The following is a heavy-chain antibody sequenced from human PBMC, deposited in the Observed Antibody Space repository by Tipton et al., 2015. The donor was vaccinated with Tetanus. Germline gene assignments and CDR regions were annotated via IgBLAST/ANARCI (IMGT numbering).Heavy chain of an antibody. CDR1: GYTFTGYY. CDR2: INPNSGGT. D-gene: IGHD3-10*01. J-gene: IGHJ4*02. Sequence: QSGPEVKKPGASVKVSCKASGYTFTGYYMHWVRQAPGQGLEWMGWINPNSGGTNYAQKFQGRVTMTRDTSISTAYMELSRLRSDDTAVYYCARDPDTVLVRGVGPDYWGQGTLVTVSS. CDR3: ARDPDTVLVRGVGPDY. V-gene: IGHV1-2*02.